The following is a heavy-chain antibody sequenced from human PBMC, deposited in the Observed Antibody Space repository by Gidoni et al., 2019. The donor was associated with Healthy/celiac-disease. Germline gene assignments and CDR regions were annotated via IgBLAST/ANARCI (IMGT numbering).Heavy chain of an antibody. CDR1: GGSVSSSSYY. Sequence: QLQLQESGPRLVKPSETLSPPCTFSGGSVSSSSYYWGWVRQPPGKGLEWIGSIYYSGSTSYNPSLKSRVTISVDTSKNQFSLKLNSVTAADTAVYYCARQTGYDYVAFDYWGQGTLVTVSA. CDR3: ARQTGYDYVAFDY. V-gene: IGHV4-39*01. J-gene: IGHJ4*02. CDR2: IYYSGST. D-gene: IGHD3-16*01.